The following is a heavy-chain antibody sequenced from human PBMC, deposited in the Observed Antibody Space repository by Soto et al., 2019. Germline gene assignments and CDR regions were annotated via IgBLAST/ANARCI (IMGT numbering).Heavy chain of an antibody. CDR1: GFTFSNYG. Sequence: PGGSLRLSCAASGFTFSNYGFHWVRQAPGKGLEWVAVIWYDGTKKYYADSVNGRFTISRDSSKLFLQMNSLRVEDTAVYYCARDIGVVGPDLDHWGLGTLVTVSS. CDR2: IWYDGTKK. D-gene: IGHD3-3*01. V-gene: IGHV3-33*01. CDR3: ARDIGVVGPDLDH. J-gene: IGHJ4*02.